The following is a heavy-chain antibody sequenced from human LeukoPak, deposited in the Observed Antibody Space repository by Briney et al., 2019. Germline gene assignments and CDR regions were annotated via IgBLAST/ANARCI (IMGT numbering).Heavy chain of an antibody. V-gene: IGHV1-69*05. Sequence: SVKVSCKASGGTFSSYAISRVRQAPGQGLEWMGGIIPIFGTANYAQKFQGRVTITTDESTSTAYMELSSLRSEDTAVYYCARYQLPVRYFDFWGQGTLVTVSS. J-gene: IGHJ4*02. D-gene: IGHD2-2*01. CDR1: GGTFSSYA. CDR3: ARYQLPVRYFDF. CDR2: IIPIFGTA.